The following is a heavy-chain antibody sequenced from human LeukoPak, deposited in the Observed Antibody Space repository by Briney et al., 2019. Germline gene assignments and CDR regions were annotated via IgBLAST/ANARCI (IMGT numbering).Heavy chain of an antibody. D-gene: IGHD3-3*01. V-gene: IGHV4-39*07. CDR2: IYYSGST. CDR3: ARGVVPLRFLEWLLFDY. J-gene: IGHJ4*02. Sequence: SETLSLTCTVSGGSISSSFNYWGWIRQPPGKGLEWIGNIYYSGSTYHNPSLKSRVTISVDTSKNQFSLKLSSVTAADTAVYYCARGVVPLRFLEWLLFDYWGQGTLVTVSS. CDR1: GGSISSSFNY.